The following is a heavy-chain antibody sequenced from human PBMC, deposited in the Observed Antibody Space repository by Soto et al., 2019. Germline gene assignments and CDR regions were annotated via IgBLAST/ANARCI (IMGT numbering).Heavy chain of an antibody. CDR3: ASWAIPIFGYYMDV. CDR2: INHSGST. V-gene: IGHV4-34*01. Sequence: PSETLSLTCAVYGGSFSGYYWSWIRQPPGKGLEWIGEINHSGSTNYNPSLKRRVTISVDTSKNQFSLKLSSVTAADTAVYFFASWAIPIFGYYMDVXGKGTTVTVSS. J-gene: IGHJ6*03. CDR1: GGSFSGYY. D-gene: IGHD3-3*01.